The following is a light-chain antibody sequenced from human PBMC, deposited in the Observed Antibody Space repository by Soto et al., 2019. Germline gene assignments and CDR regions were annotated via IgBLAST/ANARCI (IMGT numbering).Light chain of an antibody. CDR3: SSFTNNNTPHVV. Sequence: QSALTQPASVSGSPGQSITISCTGTDSDVGGYNYVSWYQQHPGKAPKLMIYGVYNRPSGVSNRFSGSKSGNTASLTISGRQAEDEADYYCSSFTNNNTPHVVFGGGTKVTVL. J-gene: IGLJ2*01. V-gene: IGLV2-14*01. CDR2: GVY. CDR1: DSDVGGYNY.